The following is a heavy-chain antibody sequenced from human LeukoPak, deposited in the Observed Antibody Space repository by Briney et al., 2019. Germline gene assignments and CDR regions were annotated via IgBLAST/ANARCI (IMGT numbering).Heavy chain of an antibody. CDR2: IYYSGST. J-gene: IGHJ3*02. V-gene: IGHV4-39*07. Sequence: SETLSLTCTVSGVSISSSSYFWVWIRQPPGKGLEWIGSIYYSGSTYYNPSLKSRVTISVDTSKTQFSLKLSSVTAADTAVYYCASNYCSGGSCYEDAFDIWGQGTMVTVSS. D-gene: IGHD2-15*01. CDR1: GVSISSSSYF. CDR3: ASNYCSGGSCYEDAFDI.